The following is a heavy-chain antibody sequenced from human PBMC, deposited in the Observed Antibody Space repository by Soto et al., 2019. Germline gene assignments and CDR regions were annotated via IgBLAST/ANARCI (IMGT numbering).Heavy chain of an antibody. CDR2: IYYSGST. V-gene: IGHV4-59*01. CDR3: ARAPGGYYYYYMDV. D-gene: IGHD3-16*01. J-gene: IGHJ6*03. CDR1: GGSISAYY. Sequence: SSETLSLTCTVSGGSISAYYWSWIRQPPGKGLEWIAYIYYSGSTNYNPSLKSRVTISVDTSKNQFSLKLNSVTAADTAVYYCARAPGGYYYYYMDVWGKGTMVTVS.